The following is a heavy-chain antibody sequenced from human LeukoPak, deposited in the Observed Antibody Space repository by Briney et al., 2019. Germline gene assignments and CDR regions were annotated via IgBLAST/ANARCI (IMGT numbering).Heavy chain of an antibody. CDR2: IYYSGST. Sequence: SETLSLTCTVSGGSISSYYWSWIRQPPGKGLEWIGYIYYSGSTNYNPSLKSRVTISVDTSKNQFSLKLSSVTAADTAVYYCARGMGMFYDSSGYPDHGSAFDIWGQGTMVSVSS. CDR1: GGSISSYY. V-gene: IGHV4-59*01. J-gene: IGHJ3*02. D-gene: IGHD3-22*01. CDR3: ARGMGMFYDSSGYPDHGSAFDI.